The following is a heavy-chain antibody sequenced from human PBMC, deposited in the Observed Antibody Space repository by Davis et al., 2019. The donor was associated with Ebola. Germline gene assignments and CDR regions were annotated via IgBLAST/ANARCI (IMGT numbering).Heavy chain of an antibody. CDR1: GFTFSSYA. CDR3: ARDHRFLEWLLIGGFDY. D-gene: IGHD3-3*01. CDR2: ISGSGGST. J-gene: IGHJ4*02. Sequence: GGSLRLSCAASGFTFSSYAMSWVRQAPGKGLEWVSAISGSGGSTYYADSVKGRFTISRDNAKNSLYLQMNSLRAEDTAVYYCARDHRFLEWLLIGGFDYWGQGTLVTVSS. V-gene: IGHV3-23*01.